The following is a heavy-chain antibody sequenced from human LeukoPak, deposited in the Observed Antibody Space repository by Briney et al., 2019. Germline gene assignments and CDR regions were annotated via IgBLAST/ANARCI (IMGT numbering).Heavy chain of an antibody. Sequence: GGSLRLSCAASGFTFSSYSMNWVRQAPGKGLEWVSSISSSSSYIYYADSVKGRFTISRDNAKNSLYLQMNSLRAEDTAVYYCARDSSPYDSSGYWDAFDVWGQGTMVTVSS. V-gene: IGHV3-21*01. D-gene: IGHD3-22*01. CDR3: ARDSSPYDSSGYWDAFDV. CDR1: GFTFSSYS. CDR2: ISSSSSYI. J-gene: IGHJ3*01.